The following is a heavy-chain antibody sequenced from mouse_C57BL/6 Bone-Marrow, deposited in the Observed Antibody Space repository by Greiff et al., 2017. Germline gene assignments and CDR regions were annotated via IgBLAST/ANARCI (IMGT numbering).Heavy chain of an antibody. CDR1: GYSFTDYN. CDR2: INPNYGTT. Sequence: EVKLQESGPELVKPGASVKISCKASGYSFTDYNMNWVKQSNGKSLEWIGVINPNYGTTSYNQKFKGKATLTVDQSSSTAYMQLNSLTSDDSAVYDCATSSRFAYWGQGTLVTVSA. CDR3: ATSSRFAY. J-gene: IGHJ3*01. V-gene: IGHV1-39*01.